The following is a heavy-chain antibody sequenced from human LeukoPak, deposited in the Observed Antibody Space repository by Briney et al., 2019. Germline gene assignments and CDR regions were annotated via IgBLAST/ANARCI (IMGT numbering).Heavy chain of an antibody. Sequence: PGGSLRLSCAASGFTFSSYAMHWVRRAPGKGLEWVAVISYDGSNKYYADSVKGRFTISRDNSKNTLYLQMNSLRAEDTAVYYCARDRESYYYYGMDVWGKGTTVTVSS. V-gene: IGHV3-30*04. CDR2: ISYDGSNK. CDR3: ARDRESYYYYGMDV. CDR1: GFTFSSYA. J-gene: IGHJ6*04.